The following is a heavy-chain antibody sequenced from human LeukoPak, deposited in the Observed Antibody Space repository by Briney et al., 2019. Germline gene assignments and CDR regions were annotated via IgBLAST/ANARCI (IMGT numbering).Heavy chain of an antibody. CDR2: IKQDGSEK. V-gene: IGHV3-7*01. D-gene: IGHD3-10*01. CDR1: GFTFSSYW. CDR3: ARADDYYGSGSYQY. J-gene: IGHJ4*02. Sequence: GGSLRLSCAASGFTFSSYWMSWVRQAPGKGLEWVANIKQDGSEKYYVDSVKGRFTISRDNAKNSLYLQMNSLRAEDTAVYYCARADDYYGSGSYQYWGQGTLVTVSS.